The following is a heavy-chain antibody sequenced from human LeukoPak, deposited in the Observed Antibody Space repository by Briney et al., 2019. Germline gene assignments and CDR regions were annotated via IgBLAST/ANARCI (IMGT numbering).Heavy chain of an antibody. V-gene: IGHV4-59*08. D-gene: IGHD5-18*01. CDR3: ARHGGHNSPLDY. J-gene: IGHJ4*02. CDR2: IYYSGST. CDR1: GGSSSSYY. Sequence: SETLSLTCSVSGGSSSSYYWSWIRQPPGKGLEWIGYIYYSGSTNYNPSLKSRVTMSVDTSKNQFSLKLSSVTAADTAVYYCARHGGHNSPLDYWGQGTLVTVSS.